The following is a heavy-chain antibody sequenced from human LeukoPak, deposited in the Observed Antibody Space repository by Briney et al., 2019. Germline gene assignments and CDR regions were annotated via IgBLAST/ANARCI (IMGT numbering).Heavy chain of an antibody. CDR3: TTGTWIQLWLADY. CDR2: IKGKAEGGTT. V-gene: IGHV3-15*01. D-gene: IGHD5-18*01. CDR1: GFTFSNAC. Sequence: GGSLRLSCAASGFTFSNACMSWVRQAPGKGLEWVGHIKGKAEGGTTDYAAPVQGRFTISRGDSKNTLYLQMNSLKTEDTAVYYCTTGTWIQLWLADYWGQGTLVTVSS. J-gene: IGHJ4*02.